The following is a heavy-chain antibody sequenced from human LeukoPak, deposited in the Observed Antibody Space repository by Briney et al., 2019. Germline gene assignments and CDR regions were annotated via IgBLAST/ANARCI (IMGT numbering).Heavy chain of an antibody. D-gene: IGHD3-10*01. CDR2: INPNSGGT. CDR3: ARAALWFGELLDGMDV. Sequence: ASVKVSCKPFGYTFTGYYIHWVRQAPGQGLEWMGRINPNSGGTNYAQKFQGRVTMTRDTSISTAYMELSRLRSDETAVYHCARAALWFGELLDGMDVWGQGTTVTVSS. CDR1: GYTFTGYY. V-gene: IGHV1-2*06. J-gene: IGHJ6*02.